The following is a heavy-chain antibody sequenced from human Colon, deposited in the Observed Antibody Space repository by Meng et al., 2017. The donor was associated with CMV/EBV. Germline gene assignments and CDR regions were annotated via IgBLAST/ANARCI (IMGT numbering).Heavy chain of an antibody. V-gene: IGHV3-30*02. CDR3: ASLRFAAAGTGDLDP. CDR2: IRSDASNE. D-gene: IGHD6-13*01. Sequence: GGPLRLSCAASGFTFRHYGMFWVRQAPGKGLEWVAFIRSDASNEYYSDSVKGRFTISRDNSKNTLSLQMNSLRAEDTAVYYCASLRFAAAGTGDLDPWGQGTLVTVSS. CDR1: GFTFRHYG. J-gene: IGHJ5*02.